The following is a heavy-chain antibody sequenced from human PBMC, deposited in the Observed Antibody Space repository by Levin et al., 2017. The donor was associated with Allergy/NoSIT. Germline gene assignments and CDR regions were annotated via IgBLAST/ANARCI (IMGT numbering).Heavy chain of an antibody. CDR3: ARARGSYSFDY. CDR2: INKIGTTS. J-gene: IGHJ4*02. D-gene: IGHD3-10*01. V-gene: IGHV3-11*01. Sequence: PGGSLRLSCAASGFTFSDYYMTWMRQAPGKGLECISYINKIGTTSYYADSLKGRFTISRDNAKNSLYLQVNSLRAEDTAVYYCARARGSYSFDYWGQGTLVTVSS. CDR1: GFTFSDYY.